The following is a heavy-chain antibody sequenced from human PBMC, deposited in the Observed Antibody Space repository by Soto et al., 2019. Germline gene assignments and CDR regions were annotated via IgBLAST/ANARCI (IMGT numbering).Heavy chain of an antibody. J-gene: IGHJ4*02. Sequence: PSETLCLTCAVSGGSISSGGYSWSWIRQPPGKGLEWIGYIYYSGSTYYNPSLKSRVTISVDTSKNQFSLKLSSVTAADTAVYYCARERQSIAAAGTFDYWGQGTLVTVSS. CDR2: IYYSGST. V-gene: IGHV4-30-4*08. D-gene: IGHD6-13*01. CDR1: GGSISSGGYS. CDR3: ARERQSIAAAGTFDY.